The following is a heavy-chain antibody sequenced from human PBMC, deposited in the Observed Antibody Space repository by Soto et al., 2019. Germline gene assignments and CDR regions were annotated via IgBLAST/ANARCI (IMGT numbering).Heavy chain of an antibody. Sequence: QVQLQESGPGLVKPSGTLSLTCAVSGGSISSSNWWSWVRQPPGKGLEWIGEIYHSGSTNYNPSLHRRVTTSVDKSKHQFSRKLRSVTAAATAVHYCARGTHGASAAFDVWGQGTMVTVSS. V-gene: IGHV4-4*02. CDR2: IYHSGST. CDR1: GGSISSSNW. D-gene: IGHD4-17*01. CDR3: ARGTHGASAAFDV. J-gene: IGHJ3*01.